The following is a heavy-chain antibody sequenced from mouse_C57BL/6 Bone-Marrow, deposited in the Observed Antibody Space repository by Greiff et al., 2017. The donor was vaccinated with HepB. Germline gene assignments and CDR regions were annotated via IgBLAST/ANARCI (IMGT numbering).Heavy chain of an antibody. D-gene: IGHD2-3*01. CDR1: GFNIKDDY. Sequence: EVHLVESGAELVRPGASVKLSCTASGFNIKDDYMHWVKQRPEQGLEWIGWIDPENGDTEYASKFQGKATITADTSSNTAYLQLSSLTSEDTAVYYCTTSGYYMDYWRQGTSVTVSS. V-gene: IGHV14-4*01. CDR2: IDPENGDT. J-gene: IGHJ4*01. CDR3: TTSGYYMDY.